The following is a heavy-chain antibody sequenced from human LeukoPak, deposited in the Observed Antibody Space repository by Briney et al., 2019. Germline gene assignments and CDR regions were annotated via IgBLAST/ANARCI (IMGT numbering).Heavy chain of an antibody. D-gene: IGHD3-22*01. CDR2: IIPIFGTA. J-gene: IGHJ4*02. CDR1: GGTSSSYA. CDR3: ARQWDYYDSSGYYDY. Sequence: ASVKVSCKASGGTSSSYAISWVRQAPGQGLEWMGGIIPIFGTANYAQKFQGRVTITADESTSTAYMELSSLRSEDTAVYYCARQWDYYDSSGYYDYWGQGTLVTVSS. V-gene: IGHV1-69*13.